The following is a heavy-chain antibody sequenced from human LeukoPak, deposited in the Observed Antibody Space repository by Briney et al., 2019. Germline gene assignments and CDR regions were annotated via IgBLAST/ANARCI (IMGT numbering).Heavy chain of an antibody. CDR3: ARDPGIAVAGPSANYYYYGMDV. D-gene: IGHD6-19*01. J-gene: IGHJ6*02. Sequence: SETLSLTCTVSGGSISSYYWSWIRQPPGKGLEWIGYIYYSGSTNYNPSLKSRVTVSVDTSKNQFSLKLSSVTAADTAVYYCARDPGIAVAGPSANYYYYGMDVWGQGTTVTVSS. CDR2: IYYSGST. CDR1: GGSISSYY. V-gene: IGHV4-59*01.